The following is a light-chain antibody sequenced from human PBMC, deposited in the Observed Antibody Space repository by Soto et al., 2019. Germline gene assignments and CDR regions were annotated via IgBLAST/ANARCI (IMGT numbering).Light chain of an antibody. V-gene: IGLV2-14*01. Sequence: QSVLTQPASVSGSPGQSITISCTGTSSDVGGYNHVSWYQHHPGKAPKLMIYEVSNRPSGVSNRFSGSKSGSTASLTISGLQAHDEADYYCNSHTSSNTRVLGTGTKVTVL. CDR2: EVS. CDR1: SSDVGGYNH. CDR3: NSHTSSNTRV. J-gene: IGLJ1*01.